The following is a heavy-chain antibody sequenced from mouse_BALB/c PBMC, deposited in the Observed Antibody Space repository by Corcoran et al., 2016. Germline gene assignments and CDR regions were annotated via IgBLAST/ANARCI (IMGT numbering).Heavy chain of an antibody. CDR2: INTYTGDP. CDR1: GYTFTNYG. Sequence: QIQLVQSGPELKKPGDTVKISCKASGYTFTNYGMNWGKQAPGKGLKWMGWINTYTGDPTYADDCKGRFDFSLETSDSTAYLQSNNLKNEDTATYCCASDPSWFAYWGQGTLVTVSA. CDR3: ASDPSWFAY. J-gene: IGHJ3*01. V-gene: IGHV9-3-1*01.